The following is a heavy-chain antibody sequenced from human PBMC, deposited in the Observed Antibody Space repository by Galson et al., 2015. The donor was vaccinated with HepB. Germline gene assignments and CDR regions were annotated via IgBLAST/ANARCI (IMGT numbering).Heavy chain of an antibody. J-gene: IGHJ4*02. CDR2: IKSNTDGGTT. CDR3: TTSVRVAVFFDY. Sequence: SLRLSCAASGFTFSNAWMNWVRQAPGKGLEWVGRIKSNTDGGTTEYAAPLKGGFTISRDDSKNTLYLQMNSLTTEDTAVYYCTTSVRVAVFFDYWGQGTLVAVSS. CDR1: GFTFSNAW. D-gene: IGHD4-11*01. V-gene: IGHV3-15*07.